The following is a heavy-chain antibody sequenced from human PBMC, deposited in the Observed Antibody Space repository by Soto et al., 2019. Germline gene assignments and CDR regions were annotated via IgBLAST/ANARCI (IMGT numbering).Heavy chain of an antibody. CDR1: GFTFSSYS. CDR3: ASLLAAGSPSDY. V-gene: IGHV3-21*01. J-gene: IGHJ4*02. CDR2: ISSSSSYI. D-gene: IGHD6-13*01. Sequence: PGGSLRLSCAASGFTFSSYSMNWVRQAPGKGLEWVSSISSSSSYIYYADSVKGRFTISRDNAKNSLYLQMNSLRAEDTAVYYCASLLAAGSPSDYWGQGTLVTVSS.